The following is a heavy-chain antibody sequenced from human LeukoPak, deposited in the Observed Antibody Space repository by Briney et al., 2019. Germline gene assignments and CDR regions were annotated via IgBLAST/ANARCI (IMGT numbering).Heavy chain of an antibody. CDR3: ASSSQVLAVFDY. J-gene: IGHJ4*02. V-gene: IGHV1-8*01. D-gene: IGHD6-19*01. CDR2: MNPNSGNT. Sequence: VASVKVSCKASGYTFTSYDINWVRQATGQGLEWMGWMNPNSGNTGYAQKFQGRVTITRDTSASTAYMELSSLRSEDTAVYYCASSSQVLAVFDYWGQGTLVTVSS. CDR1: GYTFTSYD.